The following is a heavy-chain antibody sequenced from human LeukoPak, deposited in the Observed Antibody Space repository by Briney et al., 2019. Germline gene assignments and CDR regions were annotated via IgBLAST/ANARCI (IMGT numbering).Heavy chain of an antibody. CDR2: INSDGSST. D-gene: IGHD3-3*01. CDR3: ARGVSDGFDY. Sequence: GGSLRLSCAASGFTFSSYWMHWVRQAPGKGLMWVSRINSDGSSTSYADSVKGRFTISRDNAKNMLYLQMNSLRAEDTAVYYCARGVSDGFDYWGQGTLVTVSS. V-gene: IGHV3-74*01. CDR1: GFTFSSYW. J-gene: IGHJ4*02.